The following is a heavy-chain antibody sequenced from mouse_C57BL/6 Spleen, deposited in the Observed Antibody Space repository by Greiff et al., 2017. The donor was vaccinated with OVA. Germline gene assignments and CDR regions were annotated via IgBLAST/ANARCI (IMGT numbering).Heavy chain of an antibody. V-gene: IGHV5-4*03. D-gene: IGHD4-1*02. CDR1: GFTFSSYA. CDR2: ISDGGSYT. CDR3: ARVNWGAFAY. Sequence: EVKLVESGGGLVKPGGSLKLSCAASGFTFSSYAMSWVRQTPEKRLEWVATISDGGSYTYYPDNVKGRFTISRDNAKNNLYLQMSHLKSEDTAMYYCARVNWGAFAYWGQGTLVTVSA. J-gene: IGHJ3*01.